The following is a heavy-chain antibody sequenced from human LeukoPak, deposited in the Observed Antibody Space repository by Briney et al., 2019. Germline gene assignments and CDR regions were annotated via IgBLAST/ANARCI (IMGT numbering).Heavy chain of an antibody. CDR1: GFTVSSNY. Sequence: GGSLRLSCAASGFTVSSNYMSWVRQAPGKGLEWVSVIYSGGSTYYAGSVKGRFTISRDNSKNTVYLQMNSLRAEDTAVYYCARATGSKNWFDPWGQGTLSPSPQ. CDR2: IYSGGST. D-gene: IGHD1-14*01. J-gene: IGHJ5*02. CDR3: ARATGSKNWFDP. V-gene: IGHV3-53*01.